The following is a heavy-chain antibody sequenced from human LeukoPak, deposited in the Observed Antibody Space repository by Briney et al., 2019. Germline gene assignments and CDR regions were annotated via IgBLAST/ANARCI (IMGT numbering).Heavy chain of an antibody. CDR1: GFTFSNYW. Sequence: PGGSLRLSCAASGFTFSNYWLSWVRQAPGKGLEWVANIKQDGSEKYYVDSGKGRFVVSRDNGKTSLYLQMNSLRAEDTAVYYCARVYDVWSGYYRDYWGQGTLVTVSS. V-gene: IGHV3-7*04. CDR3: ARVYDVWSGYYRDY. D-gene: IGHD3-3*01. J-gene: IGHJ4*02. CDR2: IKQDGSEK.